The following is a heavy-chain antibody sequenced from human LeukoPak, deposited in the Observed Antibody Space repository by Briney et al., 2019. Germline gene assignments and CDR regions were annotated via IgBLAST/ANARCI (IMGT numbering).Heavy chain of an antibody. Sequence: GGSLRLSCAASGFTFSSYSMNWVRQAPGKGLEWVSHITASGTAMFYADSVKGRFTISGDNAKNSLYLQMDSLRDEDTAVYYCASSGSYRFDYWGQGTLVTVSS. CDR3: ASSGSYRFDY. D-gene: IGHD1-26*01. CDR2: ITASGTAM. V-gene: IGHV3-48*02. J-gene: IGHJ4*02. CDR1: GFTFSSYS.